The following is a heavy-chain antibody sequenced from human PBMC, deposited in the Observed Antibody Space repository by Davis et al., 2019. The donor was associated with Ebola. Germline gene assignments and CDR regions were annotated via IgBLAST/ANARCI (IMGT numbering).Heavy chain of an antibody. D-gene: IGHD2-15*01. CDR1: GFTVSSNY. V-gene: IGHV3-66*01. CDR3: ARAELKYCSGGSCYYYGMDV. CDR2: IYSGGST. J-gene: IGHJ6*02. Sequence: GGSLRLSCAASGFTVSSNYMSWVRQAPGKGLEWVSVIYSGGSTYYADSVKGRFTISRDNSKNTLYLQMNSLRAEDTAVYYCARAELKYCSGGSCYYYGMDVWGQGTTVTVSS.